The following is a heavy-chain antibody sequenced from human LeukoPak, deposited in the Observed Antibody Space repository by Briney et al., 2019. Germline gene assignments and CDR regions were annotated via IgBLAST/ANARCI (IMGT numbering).Heavy chain of an antibody. CDR2: IYTSGST. J-gene: IGHJ3*02. V-gene: IGHV4-4*07. D-gene: IGHD6-6*01. CDR3: ARETYSSSSAAFDI. CDR1: GGSISSYY. Sequence: SETLSLTCTVSGGSISSYYWSWIRQPAGKGLEWIGRIYTSGSTNYNPSLKSRVTMSVDTSKNQFSLKLSSVTAADTAVYYCARETYSSSSAAFDIWGQGTMVTVSS.